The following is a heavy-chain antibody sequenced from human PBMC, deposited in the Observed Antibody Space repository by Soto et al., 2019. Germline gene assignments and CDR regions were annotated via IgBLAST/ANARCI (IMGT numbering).Heavy chain of an antibody. V-gene: IGHV3-23*01. D-gene: IGHD2-2*01. J-gene: IGHJ6*02. CDR3: AKDLRTSCYRCYYYGMDV. Sequence: GGSLRLSCAASGFTFSSYAMSWVRQAPGKGLEWVSAISGSGGSTYYADSVKGRFTISRDNSKNTLFLQMNSLRAEDTAVYYCAKDLRTSCYRCYYYGMDVWGQGTTVTVSS. CDR2: ISGSGGST. CDR1: GFTFSSYA.